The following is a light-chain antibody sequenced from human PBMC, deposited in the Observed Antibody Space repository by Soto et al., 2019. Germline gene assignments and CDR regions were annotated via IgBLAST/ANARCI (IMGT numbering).Light chain of an antibody. V-gene: IGLV1-40*01. Sequence: QSVLTQPPSVSGAPGQRVTISCTGSSSNIGAGYDVHWYQQLPGTAPKLLIYGNSNRPSGVPDRFSGSKSGTSASLAITGLQAEDEADYYCQSYDSSLDGEVFGGGTQLTVL. CDR2: GNS. CDR1: SSNIGAGYD. J-gene: IGLJ7*01. CDR3: QSYDSSLDGEV.